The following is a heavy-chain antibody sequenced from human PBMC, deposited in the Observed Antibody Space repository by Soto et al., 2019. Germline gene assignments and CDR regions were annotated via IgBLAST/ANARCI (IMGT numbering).Heavy chain of an antibody. J-gene: IGHJ4*02. CDR3: ARQPLNDYGDYAALDY. CDR1: GYSFTSHW. V-gene: IGHV5-51*01. Sequence: PGESLKISCKGSGYSFTSHWIGWVRQRPGKGLEWMGIIWPGDSDTRYSPSFKGQVTFSADKSSSTAYLQWSSLQASDTAMYYCARQPLNDYGDYAALDYWGQGTLVTSPQ. CDR2: IWPGDSDT. D-gene: IGHD4-17*01.